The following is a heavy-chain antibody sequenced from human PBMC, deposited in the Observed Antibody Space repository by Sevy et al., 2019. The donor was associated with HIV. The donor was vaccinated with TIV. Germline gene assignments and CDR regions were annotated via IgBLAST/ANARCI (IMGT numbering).Heavy chain of an antibody. Sequence: GGSLRLSCAASGFTFSSYSMNWVRQAPGKGLEWVSSISSSSSYIYYADSVKGRFTISRDNAKNSLYLQMNSLRAEDTAVYYCARGPSGSGSYCPFDYWGQGTLVTVSS. D-gene: IGHD3-10*01. CDR2: ISSSSSYI. CDR3: ARGPSGSGSYCPFDY. J-gene: IGHJ4*02. V-gene: IGHV3-21*01. CDR1: GFTFSSYS.